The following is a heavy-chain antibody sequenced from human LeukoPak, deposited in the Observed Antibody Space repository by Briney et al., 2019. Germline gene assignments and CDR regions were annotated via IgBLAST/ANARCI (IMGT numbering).Heavy chain of an antibody. CDR1: GYTFTGYY. Sequence: ASVKVSCKASGYTFTGYYMHWVRQAPGQGLEWMGWINPNSGGTNYAQKFQGRVTMTRDTSISTAYMELSRLRSDDTAVYYCARVTGRNYSQLVDYWGQGTLVTVSS. CDR3: ARVTGRNYSQLVDY. J-gene: IGHJ4*02. D-gene: IGHD6-6*01. CDR2: INPNSGGT. V-gene: IGHV1-2*02.